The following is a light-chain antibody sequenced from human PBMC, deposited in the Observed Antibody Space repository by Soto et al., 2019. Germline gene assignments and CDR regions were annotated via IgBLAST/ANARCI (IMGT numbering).Light chain of an antibody. J-gene: IGKJ1*01. V-gene: IGKV3-15*01. CDR1: QSVSSN. CDR2: GAS. Sequence: EIVMTQSPATLSVAPGERATLSCRASQSVSSNLAWYQQKPGRAPRLLIYGASTRATGIPARFSGSGSGTEFTLTISSLQSEDFAVYYCQQYNNWPRTFGQGTKVGIK. CDR3: QQYNNWPRT.